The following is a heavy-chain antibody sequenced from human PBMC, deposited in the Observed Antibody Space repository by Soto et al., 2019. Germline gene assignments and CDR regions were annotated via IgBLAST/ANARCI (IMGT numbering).Heavy chain of an antibody. V-gene: IGHV3-11*01. D-gene: IGHD3-10*01. J-gene: IGHJ4*02. CDR2: ISSSGSTI. Sequence: PGGSLRLSCAASGFTFSDYYMSWIRQAPGKGLEWVSYISSSGSTIYYADSVKGRFTISRDNAKNSLYLQMNSLRAEDTAVYYCASSSTMVRGVIPFDYWGQGTLVTVSS. CDR3: ASSSTMVRGVIPFDY. CDR1: GFTFSDYY.